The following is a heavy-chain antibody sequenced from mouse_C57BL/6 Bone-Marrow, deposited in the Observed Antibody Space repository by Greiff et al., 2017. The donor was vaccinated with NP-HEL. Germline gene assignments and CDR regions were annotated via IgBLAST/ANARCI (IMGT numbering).Heavy chain of an antibody. J-gene: IGHJ2*01. D-gene: IGHD1-1*01. Sequence: QVQLQQSGAELVKPGASVKMSCKASGYTFTSYWITWVKQRPGQGLEWIGDIYPGSGSPNYNEKFKSKATLTVDTSSSTAYMQLSSLTSEDSAVYYCARSRIITTVVGGNYWGQGTTLTVSS. V-gene: IGHV1-55*01. CDR2: IYPGSGSP. CDR3: ARSRIITTVVGGNY. CDR1: GYTFTSYW.